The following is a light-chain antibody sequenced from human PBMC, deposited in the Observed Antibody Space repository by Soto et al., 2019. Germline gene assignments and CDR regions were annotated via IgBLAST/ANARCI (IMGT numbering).Light chain of an antibody. CDR1: SSDVGGYNY. V-gene: IGLV2-8*01. CDR3: SSYAGSNNFVL. J-gene: IGLJ2*01. CDR2: EVS. Sequence: QSVLTQPPSASGSPGQSVTISCTGTSSDVGGYNYVSWYQQHPGKAPKLMIHEVSKRPSGVPDRFSGSKSGNTASLTVSGLQAEDEADYFCSSYAGSNNFVLFGGGTQLTVL.